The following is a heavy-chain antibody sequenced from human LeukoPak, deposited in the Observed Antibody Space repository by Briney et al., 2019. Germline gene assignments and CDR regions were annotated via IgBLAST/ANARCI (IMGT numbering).Heavy chain of an antibody. CDR1: GFTLSRYW. CDR2: ISSDGITT. V-gene: IGHV3-74*01. CDR3: ARDFSGLFDFDY. J-gene: IGHJ4*02. Sequence: GGSLRLSCAASGFTLSRYWMHWVRQAPGKGLVWVAYISSDGITTRYADSVKGRFTISRDDAKNTLYLQMNSLRAEDTAVYYCARDFSGLFDFDYWGQGTLVTVSS. D-gene: IGHD3-10*02.